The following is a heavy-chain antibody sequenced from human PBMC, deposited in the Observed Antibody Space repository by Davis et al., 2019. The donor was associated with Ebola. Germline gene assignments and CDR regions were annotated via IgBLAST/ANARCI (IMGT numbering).Heavy chain of an antibody. J-gene: IGHJ4*02. Sequence: PGGSLRLSCAASGFTFSSYAMSWVRQAPGQGLEWVSAISGSGGSTYYADSVKGRFTISRDNSKNTLYLQMNSLRAEDTAVYYCAKSMHSYSSSNFDYWGQGTLVTVSS. D-gene: IGHD6-6*01. CDR1: GFTFSSYA. CDR2: ISGSGGST. V-gene: IGHV3-23*01. CDR3: AKSMHSYSSSNFDY.